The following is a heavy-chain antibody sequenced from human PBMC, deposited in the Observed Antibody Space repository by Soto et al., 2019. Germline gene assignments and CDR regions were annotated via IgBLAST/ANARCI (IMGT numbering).Heavy chain of an antibody. V-gene: IGHV1-18*01. J-gene: IGHJ6*03. CDR2: ISAYNGNT. D-gene: IGHD2-2*01. CDR3: ARRIVVPAATYYYYYMDV. CDR1: GYTFTSYG. Sequence: GASVKVSCKASGYTFTSYGISWVRQAPGQGLEWMGWISAYNGNTNYAQKLQGRVTMTTDTSTSTAYMELRSLRSDDTAVYYCARRIVVPAATYYYYYMDVWGKGTTVTVSS.